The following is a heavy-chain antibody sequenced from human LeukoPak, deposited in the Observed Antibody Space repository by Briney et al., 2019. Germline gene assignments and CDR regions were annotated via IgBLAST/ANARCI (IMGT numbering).Heavy chain of an antibody. CDR1: GGSISSYY. J-gene: IGHJ4*02. Sequence: SETLSLTCTVSGGSISSYYWSWIRQPAGKRLEWIGRFYTSGTTNYNPSLKSRVTISVDTSKNQFSLKLGSVTAADTAVYYCARLDILTGYSFDYWGQGTLVTVSS. D-gene: IGHD3-9*01. CDR3: ARLDILTGYSFDY. CDR2: FYTSGTT. V-gene: IGHV4-4*07.